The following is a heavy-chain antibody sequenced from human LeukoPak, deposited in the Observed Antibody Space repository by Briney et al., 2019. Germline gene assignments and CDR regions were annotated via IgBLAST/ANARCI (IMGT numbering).Heavy chain of an antibody. J-gene: IGHJ5*02. CDR2: ISAYNGNT. CDR1: GYTFTSYG. D-gene: IGHD5-18*01. V-gene: IGHV1-18*01. Sequence: GASVKVSCKASGYTFTSYGISWVRQTPGQGLEWMGWISAYNGNTNYAQKLQGRVTMTTDTSTSTAYMELTSLRSDDTAVYYCARIKANGIQLWYGTPDNWFDPWGQGTLVTVSS. CDR3: ARIKANGIQLWYGTPDNWFDP.